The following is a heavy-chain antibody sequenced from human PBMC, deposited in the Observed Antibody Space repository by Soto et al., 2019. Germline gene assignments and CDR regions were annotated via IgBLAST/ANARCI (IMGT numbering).Heavy chain of an antibody. CDR1: GFTFGSYA. V-gene: IGHV3-23*01. CDR2: ISGSGGST. D-gene: IGHD3-22*01. Sequence: PGGSLILSCAASGFTFGSYAMSWVRQAPGKGLEWVSAISGSGGSTYYADSVKGRFTISRDNSKNTLYLQMNSLRAEDTAVYYCAKAYYDSSGLYQLFDYWGQGTLVTVSS. J-gene: IGHJ4*02. CDR3: AKAYYDSSGLYQLFDY.